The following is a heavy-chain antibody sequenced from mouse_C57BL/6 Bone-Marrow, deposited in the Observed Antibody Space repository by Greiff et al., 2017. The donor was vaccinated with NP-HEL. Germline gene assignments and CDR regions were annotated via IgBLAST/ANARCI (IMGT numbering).Heavy chain of an antibody. CDR3: ARYYGHYYAMDY. J-gene: IGHJ4*01. Sequence: QVQLKESGAELVRPGTSVQMSCKASGYTFTNYWIGWAKQRPGHGLEWIGDIYPGGGYTNYNEKFKGKATLTADKSSSTAYMQFSSLTSEDSAIYYCARYYGHYYAMDYWGQGTSVTVSS. CDR2: IYPGGGYT. CDR1: GYTFTNYW. V-gene: IGHV1-63*01. D-gene: IGHD1-1*02.